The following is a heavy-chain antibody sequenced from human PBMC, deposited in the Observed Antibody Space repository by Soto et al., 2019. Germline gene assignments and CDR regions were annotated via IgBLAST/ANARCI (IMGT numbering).Heavy chain of an antibody. CDR1: GFTFDDYA. D-gene: IGHD3-10*01. V-gene: IGHV3-9*01. J-gene: IGHJ4*02. CDR2: ISWNGAAT. CDR3: ANLPLYGSGFDC. Sequence: EVQLVESGGGLVQPGGSLRLSCAASGFTFDDYAIHWVRHIPGKGLEWVSGISWNGAATGYADSVKGRFTISRDNAKNSLYLQMNSLRTEDTAMYYCANLPLYGSGFDCWGQGTLFTVSS.